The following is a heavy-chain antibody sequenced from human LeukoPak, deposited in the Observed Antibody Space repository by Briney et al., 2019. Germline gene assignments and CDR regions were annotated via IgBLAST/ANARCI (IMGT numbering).Heavy chain of an antibody. D-gene: IGHD2-15*01. CDR1: GFTFSDAW. CDR3: TTRRQDGW. V-gene: IGHV3-15*01. J-gene: IGHJ4*02. Sequence: PGGSLRLSCVGSGFTFSDAWMSWVRQAPGKGLEWVGRIKSKSDGGTIDYAAPVKGRFTISRDDSRNTLYLQMNNLKTEDTAVYYCTTRRQDGWWGQGTLVTVS. CDR2: IKSKSDGGTI.